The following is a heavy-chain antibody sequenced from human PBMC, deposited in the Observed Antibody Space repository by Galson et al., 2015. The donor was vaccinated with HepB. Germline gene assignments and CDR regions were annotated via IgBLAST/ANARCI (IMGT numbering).Heavy chain of an antibody. J-gene: IGHJ4*02. CDR2: IYYSGST. CDR3: ARAPYYYDSSGYSYYFDY. V-gene: IGHV4-59*01. Sequence: SETLSLTCTVSGGSISSYYWSWIRQPPGKGLEWIGYIYYSGSTNYNPSLKSRVTLSVDTPKNQFSLKLSSVTAADTAVYYCARAPYYYDSSGYSYYFDYWGQGTLVTVSS. CDR1: GGSISSYY. D-gene: IGHD3-22*01.